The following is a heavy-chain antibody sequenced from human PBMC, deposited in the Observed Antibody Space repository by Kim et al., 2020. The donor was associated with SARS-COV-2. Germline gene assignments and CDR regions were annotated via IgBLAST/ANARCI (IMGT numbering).Heavy chain of an antibody. CDR2: IYYSGST. CDR3: AKLVGGWYESDPNWFDP. J-gene: IGHJ5*02. Sequence: SETLSLTCTVSGGSISSSSYYWGWIRQPPGKGLEWIGSIYYSGSTYYNPSLKSRVTISVDTSKNQFSLKLSSVTAADTAVYYCAKLVGGWYESDPNWFDPWGQGTLVTVSS. CDR1: GGSISSSSYY. V-gene: IGHV4-39*01. D-gene: IGHD6-19*01.